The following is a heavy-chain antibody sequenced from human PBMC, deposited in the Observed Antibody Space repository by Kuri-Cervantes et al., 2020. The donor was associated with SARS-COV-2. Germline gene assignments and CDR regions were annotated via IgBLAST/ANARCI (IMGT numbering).Heavy chain of an antibody. CDR1: GGSISSYY. CDR2: INHSGST. V-gene: IGHV4-34*01. CDR3: ARDAFDI. J-gene: IGHJ3*02. Sequence: SETLSLTCTVSGGSISSYYWSWIRQPAGKGLEWIGEINHSGSTNYNPSLKSRVTISVDTSKNQFALKLSSVTAADTAVYYCARDAFDIWGQGTMVTVSS.